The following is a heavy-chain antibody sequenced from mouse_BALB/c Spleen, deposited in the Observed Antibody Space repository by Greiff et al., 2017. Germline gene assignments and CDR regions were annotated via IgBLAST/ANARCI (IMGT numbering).Heavy chain of an antibody. CDR1: GFTFSSYA. V-gene: IGHV5-6-5*01. CDR2: ISSGGST. J-gene: IGHJ4*01. Sequence: DVMLVESGGGLVKPGGSLKLSCAASGFTFSSYAMSWVRQTPEKRLEWVASISSGGSTYYPDSVKGRFTISRDNARNILYLQMSSLRSEDTAMYYCARALPLLWSPMDYWGQGTSVTVSS. CDR3: ARALPLLWSPMDY. D-gene: IGHD2-10*01.